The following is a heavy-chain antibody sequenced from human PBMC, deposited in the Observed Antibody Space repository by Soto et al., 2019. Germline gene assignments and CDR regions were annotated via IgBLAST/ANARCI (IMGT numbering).Heavy chain of an antibody. J-gene: IGHJ6*02. Sequence: GGSLRLSCAACEFAFSRYAMSWVRQSPGNGLEWVSAISGSGGRTYYAASVKARFPVSRDNSKNTLYLQMSSLRAEDTAVYYCAKGGRPSNRDPTYYYYGMAVWRQGTTVTVSS. CDR3: AKGGRPSNRDPTYYYYGMAV. V-gene: IGHV3-23*01. CDR2: ISGSGGRT. D-gene: IGHD3-16*01. CDR1: EFAFSRYA.